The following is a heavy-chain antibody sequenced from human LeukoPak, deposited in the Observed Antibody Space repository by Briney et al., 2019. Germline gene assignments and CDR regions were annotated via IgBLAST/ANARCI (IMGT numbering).Heavy chain of an antibody. Sequence: GGSLRLSCAASGFTVSSNYMSWVRQAPGKGLEWVSVIYSGGSTYYADSVKGRFTISRDNSKNTLYLQMNSLRAEDTAVYYCARDNGDYYYGKDVWGQGTTVTGSS. CDR2: IYSGGST. D-gene: IGHD4-17*01. CDR1: GFTVSSNY. CDR3: ARDNGDYYYGKDV. V-gene: IGHV3-53*01. J-gene: IGHJ6*02.